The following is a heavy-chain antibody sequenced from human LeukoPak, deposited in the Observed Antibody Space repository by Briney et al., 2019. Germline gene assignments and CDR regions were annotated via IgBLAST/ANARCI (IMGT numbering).Heavy chain of an antibody. CDR2: TYYRSKWYN. CDR3: ARRDYYDSSGYPLRRLNYFDY. Sequence: SQTLSLTCAISGDSVSSNSAAWNWIRQSPSRGLEWLGRTYYRSKWYNDYAVSVKSRITINPDTSKNQFSLQLNSVTPEDTAVYYCARRDYYDSSGYPLRRLNYFDYWGQGTLVTVSS. J-gene: IGHJ4*02. CDR1: GDSVSSNSAA. V-gene: IGHV6-1*01. D-gene: IGHD3-22*01.